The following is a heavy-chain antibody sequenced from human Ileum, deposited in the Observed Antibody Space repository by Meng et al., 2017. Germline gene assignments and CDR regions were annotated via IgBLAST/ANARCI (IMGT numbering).Heavy chain of an antibody. D-gene: IGHD3-22*01. CDR3: AKPYYFDSSGYPPDY. Sequence: DVQLLESGGGLVLLRGSLIRSCPASGFTFSSYAMSWVRQAPGKGLGWVSGISGSGGGTYYADSVKGRFIISRDNSKNTLYLQVNSLRAEDTAVYYCAKPYYFDSSGYPPDYWGQGTLVTVSS. J-gene: IGHJ4*02. V-gene: IGHV3-23*01. CDR2: ISGSGGGT. CDR1: GFTFSSYA.